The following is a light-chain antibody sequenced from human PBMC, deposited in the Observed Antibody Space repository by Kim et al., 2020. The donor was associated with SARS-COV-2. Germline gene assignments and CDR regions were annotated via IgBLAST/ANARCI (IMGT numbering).Light chain of an antibody. J-gene: IGLJ1*01. V-gene: IGLV3-19*01. CDR2: GKN. CDR1: SLRSYY. Sequence: AFGQTVRITCQGDSLRSYYASWYQQKPGQAPVLVIYGKNNRPSGIPDRFSGSSSGNTASLTITGAQAEDEADYYCNSRDSSGNYVFGTGTKVTVL. CDR3: NSRDSSGNYV.